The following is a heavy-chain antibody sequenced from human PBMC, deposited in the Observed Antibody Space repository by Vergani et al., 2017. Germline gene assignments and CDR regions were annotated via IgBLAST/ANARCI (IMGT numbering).Heavy chain of an antibody. V-gene: IGHV3-23*01. CDR1: GFSFTTYA. Sequence: EVQLLESGGDLVQPGGSLRLSCAASGFSFTTYAMSWVRQAPGKGLEWVSTINTNGDYTRYGDSVKGRFTISRDNSKSTLYLQMNSLRAEDTALYYCTRINYYGSSGYSLTRWHNWFDPWGQGTLITFSS. CDR3: TRINYYGSSGYSLTRWHNWFDP. CDR2: INTNGDYT. J-gene: IGHJ5*02. D-gene: IGHD3-22*01.